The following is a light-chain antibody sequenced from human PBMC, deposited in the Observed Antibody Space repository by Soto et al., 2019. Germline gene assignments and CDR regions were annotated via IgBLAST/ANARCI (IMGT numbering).Light chain of an antibody. Sequence: EIVMTQSPATLSVSPGESVTLSCRASQSLTSSLAWYQQKPGQAPRLLIYGASTRATGTPARFSGSGSGTEFTLTISSLQSEDFAVYYCQQYKNWPDMYTFGQGTKLEIK. V-gene: IGKV3-15*01. J-gene: IGKJ2*01. CDR3: QQYKNWPDMYT. CDR1: QSLTSS. CDR2: GAS.